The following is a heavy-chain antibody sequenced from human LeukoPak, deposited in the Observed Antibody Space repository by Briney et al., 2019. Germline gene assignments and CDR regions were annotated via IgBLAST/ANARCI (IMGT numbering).Heavy chain of an antibody. CDR3: ARDDASGNYYAMDL. Sequence: GGSLRLSCAASGFSFSGSSMNWVRQALGKGPEWVSSISPNSAYIYYTDSLKGRFTISRDNARNLLYLQMNSLRVEDTALYYCARDDASGNYYAMDLWGQGTLVTVSS. J-gene: IGHJ5*02. CDR1: GFSFSGSS. V-gene: IGHV3-21*01. D-gene: IGHD1-26*01. CDR2: ISPNSAYI.